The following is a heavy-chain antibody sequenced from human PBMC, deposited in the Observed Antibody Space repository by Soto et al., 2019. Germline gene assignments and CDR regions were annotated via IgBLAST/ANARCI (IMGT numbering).Heavy chain of an antibody. D-gene: IGHD4-4*01. J-gene: IGHJ4*02. CDR2: IYSGGST. V-gene: IGHV3-66*01. Sequence: PGESLKISCAASGFTVSSNYMSWVRQAPGKGLEWVSVIYSGGSTYYADSVKGRFTISRDNSKNTLYLQMNSLRAEDTAVYYCARGDYSNYYFDYWGQGTLVTVSS. CDR1: GFTVSSNY. CDR3: ARGDYSNYYFDY.